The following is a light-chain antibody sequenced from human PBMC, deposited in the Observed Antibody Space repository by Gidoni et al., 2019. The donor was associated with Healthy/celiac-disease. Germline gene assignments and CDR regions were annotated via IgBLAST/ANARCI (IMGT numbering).Light chain of an antibody. CDR1: QDISNY. Sequence: DIQMTQSPSSLSASVGDRVTITCQASQDISNYLNWYQQKTGKAPKLLIYDASNLETGVPSRFSGSGSGTDFTFTISSLQPEDIATYYCQQYDNLPRTFXXXTKVEIK. J-gene: IGKJ1*01. CDR3: QQYDNLPRT. V-gene: IGKV1-33*01. CDR2: DAS.